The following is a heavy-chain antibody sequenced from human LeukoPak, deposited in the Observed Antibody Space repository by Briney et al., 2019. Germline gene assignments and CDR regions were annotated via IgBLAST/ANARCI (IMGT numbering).Heavy chain of an antibody. V-gene: IGHV1-69*13. D-gene: IGHD1-1*01. Sequence: SVKVSCKASGGTFSSYAISWVRQAPGQGLEWMGGIIPIFGTANYAQKVQGRVTITADESTSTAYMELSSLRSEDTAVYYCARAHRQLERLGRYYFDYWGQGTLVTVSS. CDR1: GGTFSSYA. CDR2: IIPIFGTA. J-gene: IGHJ4*02. CDR3: ARAHRQLERLGRYYFDY.